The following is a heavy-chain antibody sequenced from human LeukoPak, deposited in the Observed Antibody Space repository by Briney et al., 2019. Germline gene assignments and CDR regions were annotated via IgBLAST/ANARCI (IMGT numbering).Heavy chain of an antibody. D-gene: IGHD4-23*01. Sequence: ASVKVSCKASGYDFIAYYIHWVRQAPGQGLEWMGWINCRTGGTNYAQKFQGRVTMTRDKSISTAYMELTRLRSDDTAIYYCARDQQGGNSEFDYWGQGTLVTVSS. CDR2: INCRTGGT. CDR3: ARDQQGGNSEFDY. V-gene: IGHV1-2*02. CDR1: GYDFIAYY. J-gene: IGHJ4*02.